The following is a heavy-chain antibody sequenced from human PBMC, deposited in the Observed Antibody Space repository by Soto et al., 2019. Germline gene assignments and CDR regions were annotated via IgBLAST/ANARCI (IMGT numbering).Heavy chain of an antibody. CDR2: ISYDGSNK. J-gene: IGHJ5*02. CDR1: GFTFSSYA. Sequence: HPGGSLRLSCAASGFTFSSYAMHWVRQAPGKGLEWVAVISYDGSNKYYADSVKGRFTISRDNSKNTLYLQMNSLRAEDTAVYYCARERVVVVTHNWFDPWGQGTLVTVSS. V-gene: IGHV3-30-3*01. CDR3: ARERVVVVTHNWFDP. D-gene: IGHD3-22*01.